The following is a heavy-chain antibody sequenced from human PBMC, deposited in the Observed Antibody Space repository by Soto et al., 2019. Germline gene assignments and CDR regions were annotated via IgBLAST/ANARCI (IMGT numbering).Heavy chain of an antibody. D-gene: IGHD3-10*01. CDR1: GFTFSSYW. V-gene: IGHV3-7*05. Sequence: GSLRLSCAASGFTFSSYWMSWVRQAPGKGLEWVANIKQDGSEKYYVDSVKGRFTISRDNAKNSLYLQMNSLRAEDTAVYYCARTVVTDSLWLGYYYYGMDVWGQGTTVTVSS. CDR3: ARTVVTDSLWLGYYYYGMDV. J-gene: IGHJ6*02. CDR2: IKQDGSEK.